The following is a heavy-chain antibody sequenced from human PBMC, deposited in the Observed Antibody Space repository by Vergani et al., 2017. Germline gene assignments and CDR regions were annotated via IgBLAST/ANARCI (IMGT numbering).Heavy chain of an antibody. CDR2: IYPADSDT. Sequence: EVELVQSGPEMRKPGESLKISCKGSEYSFGNYWIGCVRQMPGKGLEWMVIIYPADSDTRYSPSFQGQFTISADKSISTAFLQWDSLKASDTALYYCARHTTYTDSWGQGTLVTVSS. V-gene: IGHV5-51*01. CDR1: EYSFGNYW. CDR3: ARHTTYTDS. J-gene: IGHJ4*02. D-gene: IGHD1-1*01.